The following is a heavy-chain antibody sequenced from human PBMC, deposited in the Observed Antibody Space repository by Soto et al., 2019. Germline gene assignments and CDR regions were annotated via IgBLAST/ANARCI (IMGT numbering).Heavy chain of an antibody. CDR3: AKVGGILSLGRYFDY. D-gene: IGHD3-16*01. Sequence: EVQLVESGGGLVQPGRSLRLSCAASGFNFDDFAVHWVRQAPGKGLEWVSGISWDSGSIGYADSVKGRFTISRDNAKNSLYLQMNSLRAEDTALYYCAKVGGILSLGRYFDYWGQGNLVTVSS. V-gene: IGHV3-9*01. CDR2: ISWDSGSI. CDR1: GFNFDDFA. J-gene: IGHJ4*02.